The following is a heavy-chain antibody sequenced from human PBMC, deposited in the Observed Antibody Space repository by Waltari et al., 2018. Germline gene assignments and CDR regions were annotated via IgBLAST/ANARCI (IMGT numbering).Heavy chain of an antibody. J-gene: IGHJ4*02. Sequence: QVQLVQSGAEVKKPGASVRVSCKASGYTFTDYYIHWVGQAPGQGPEYMGVIYPSGGGTTYAQKFRGRFTLITDTSTSTVYMDLSSLRSDDTALYYCVREQVGGFFDYWGQGTPVTVSS. D-gene: IGHD3-10*01. CDR3: VREQVGGFFDY. CDR1: GYTFTDYY. CDR2: IYPSGGGT. V-gene: IGHV1-46*01.